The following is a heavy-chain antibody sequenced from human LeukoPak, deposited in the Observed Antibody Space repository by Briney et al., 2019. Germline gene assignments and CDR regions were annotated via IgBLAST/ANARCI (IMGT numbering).Heavy chain of an antibody. Sequence: PGGSLRLSCAASGFTVSSNYMSWVRQAPGKGLEWVSVIYSGGSTYYTDSVKGRFTISRDNSKNTLYLQMNSLSAEDTAVYYCAREYYYGSGSWDYYFDYWGQGTLVTVSS. CDR1: GFTVSSNY. D-gene: IGHD3-10*01. J-gene: IGHJ4*02. CDR2: IYSGGST. CDR3: AREYYYGSGSWDYYFDY. V-gene: IGHV3-66*01.